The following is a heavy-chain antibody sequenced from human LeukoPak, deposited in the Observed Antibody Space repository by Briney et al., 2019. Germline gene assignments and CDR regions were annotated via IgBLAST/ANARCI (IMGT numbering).Heavy chain of an antibody. CDR2: IYSGGST. J-gene: IGHJ4*02. CDR1: GFTVSSDS. Sequence: PGGSLRLSCTVSGFTVSSDSMSWVRQAPGKGLEWVSFIYSGGSTHYSDSVKGRFTISRDNSKNTLYLQMNSLRAEDTAVYYCARGRDGYDYWGQGTLVTVSS. V-gene: IGHV3-53*01. D-gene: IGHD5-24*01. CDR3: ARGRDGYDY.